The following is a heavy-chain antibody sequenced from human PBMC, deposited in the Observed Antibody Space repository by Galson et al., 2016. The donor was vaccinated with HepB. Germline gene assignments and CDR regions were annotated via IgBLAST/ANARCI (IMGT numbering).Heavy chain of an antibody. Sequence: SLRLSCAASTFMFSSYTMHWVRQAPGKGLEYVSAISSDGGSTYYIDSVKGRFTISRDNSKNSLYLQMTSLRTEDTAVYYCVSRGAQWLVTADPWGQGTLVTVSS. CDR2: ISSDGGST. D-gene: IGHD5-12*01. V-gene: IGHV3-64D*06. J-gene: IGHJ5*02. CDR1: TFMFSSYT. CDR3: VSRGAQWLVTADP.